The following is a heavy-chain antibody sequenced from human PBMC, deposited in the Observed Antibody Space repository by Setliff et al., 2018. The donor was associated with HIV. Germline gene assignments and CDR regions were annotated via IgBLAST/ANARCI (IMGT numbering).Heavy chain of an antibody. CDR2: IWYDGSSK. D-gene: IGHD2-15*01. CDR1: GFTFSSYG. V-gene: IGHV3-33*01. CDR3: ARVVGVAPYYYMDV. J-gene: IGHJ6*03. Sequence: GGSLRLSCAASGFTFSSYGMHWVRQAPGKGLEWVAIIWYDGSSKYYADSVKGRFTISRDTSKDTPYLQMNSLSAEDTAVYYCARVVGVAPYYYMDVWGKGTTVTVSS.